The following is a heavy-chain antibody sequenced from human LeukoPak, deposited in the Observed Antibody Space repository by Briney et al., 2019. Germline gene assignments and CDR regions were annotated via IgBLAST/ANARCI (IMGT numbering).Heavy chain of an antibody. CDR1: GYRFTNYW. CDR2: IYPGDSDI. V-gene: IGHV5-51*01. Sequence: GESLKISCTASGYRFTNYWIGWVRQMPGKGLEWMAIIYPGDSDIRYSPSFQGQVTISADKSINTAYLQWSSLKASDTAMYFCARPWGSGATYGSTPLDYWGQGTLVTVSS. D-gene: IGHD3-10*01. J-gene: IGHJ4*02. CDR3: ARPWGSGATYGSTPLDY.